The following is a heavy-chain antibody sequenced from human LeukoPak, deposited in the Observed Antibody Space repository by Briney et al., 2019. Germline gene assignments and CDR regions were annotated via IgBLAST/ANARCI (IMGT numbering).Heavy chain of an antibody. CDR2: MNPNSGNT. Sequence: ASVKVSCKASGYTFTSYDINWVRQATGQGLEWMGWMNPNSGNTGYAQKFQGRLTITADASTSTAYMELSSLRSEDTAVYYCARDLNRILWFGELWNNWFDPWGQGTLVTVSS. J-gene: IGHJ5*02. CDR3: ARDLNRILWFGELWNNWFDP. V-gene: IGHV1-8*03. CDR1: GYTFTSYD. D-gene: IGHD3-10*01.